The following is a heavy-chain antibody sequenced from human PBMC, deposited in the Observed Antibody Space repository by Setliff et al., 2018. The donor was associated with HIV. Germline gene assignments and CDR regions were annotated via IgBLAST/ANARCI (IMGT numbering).Heavy chain of an antibody. Sequence: GASVKVSCKTSGYTFTDYFIHWVRQAPGQGLEWMGWINPKSGATNFAQKFQVRVTMTRDTSINTAYMEVNRLRPDDTAIYYCARAYSANYRGGGHFDYWGQGTLVTVSS. CDR1: GYTFTDYF. CDR2: INPKSGAT. J-gene: IGHJ4*02. CDR3: ARAYSANYRGGGHFDY. V-gene: IGHV1-2*02. D-gene: IGHD1-7*01.